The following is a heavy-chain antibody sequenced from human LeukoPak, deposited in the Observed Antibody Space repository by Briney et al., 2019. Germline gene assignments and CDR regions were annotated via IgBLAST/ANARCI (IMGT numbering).Heavy chain of an antibody. Sequence: SVKVSCKASGGIFSSYAISWVRQAPGQGLEWMGRIIPIFGTANYAQKSQGRVTITTDESTSTAYMELSSLRSEDTAVYYCARNGDYGGELDYWGQGTLVTVSS. D-gene: IGHD4-23*01. CDR1: GGIFSSYA. V-gene: IGHV1-69*05. CDR3: ARNGDYGGELDY. CDR2: IIPIFGTA. J-gene: IGHJ4*02.